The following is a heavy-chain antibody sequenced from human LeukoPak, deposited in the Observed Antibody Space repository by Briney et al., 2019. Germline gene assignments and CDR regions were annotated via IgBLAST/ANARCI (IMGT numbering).Heavy chain of an antibody. D-gene: IGHD2-21*01. J-gene: IGHJ3*02. CDR1: GYTFTGYY. V-gene: IGHV1-2*02. Sequence: ASVKVSCKASGYTFTGYYMHWVRQAPGQGLEWMGWINPNSGGTNYAQKFQGRVTMTRDTSISTGFMELSRLRSDDTAVYYCARGTLSYCGGDCPHAFDIWGQGTRVTVSS. CDR2: INPNSGGT. CDR3: ARGTLSYCGGDCPHAFDI.